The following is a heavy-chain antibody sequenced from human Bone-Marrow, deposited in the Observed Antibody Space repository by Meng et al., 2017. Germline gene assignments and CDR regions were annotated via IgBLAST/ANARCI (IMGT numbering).Heavy chain of an antibody. CDR2: ISSSGSTI. CDR1: GFTFSDYS. D-gene: IGHD5-18*01. CDR3: AKYSYGLGDYLDY. Sequence: QGQLMESGGGLVKPGGSLRLSLAASGFTFSDYSMSWIRQAPGKGLEWVSYISSSGSTIYYADSVKGRFTISRDNAKNSLYLQMNSLRAEDTALYYCAKYSYGLGDYLDYWGQGALVTVSS. V-gene: IGHV3-11*01. J-gene: IGHJ4*02.